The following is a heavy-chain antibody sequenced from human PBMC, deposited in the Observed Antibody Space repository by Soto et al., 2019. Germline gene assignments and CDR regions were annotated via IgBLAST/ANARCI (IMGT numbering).Heavy chain of an antibody. CDR2: IIPILGIA. V-gene: IGHV1-69*02. CDR3: ARGGYCSGGSCPPRGSHGNYYYMDV. D-gene: IGHD2-15*01. Sequence: ASVKVSCKASGGTFSSYTISWVRQAPGQGLEWMGRIIPILGIANYAQKFQGRVTITADKSTSTAYMELSSLRSEDTAVYYCARGGYCSGGSCPPRGSHGNYYYMDVWGKGTTVTVSS. J-gene: IGHJ6*03. CDR1: GGTFSSYT.